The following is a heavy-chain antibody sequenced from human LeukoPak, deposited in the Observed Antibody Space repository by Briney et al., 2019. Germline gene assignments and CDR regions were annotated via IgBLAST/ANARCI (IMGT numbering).Heavy chain of an antibody. J-gene: IGHJ4*02. CDR3: ARDRVGAIPYYFDY. Sequence: GGSLRLSCAASGFTFNSYAMTWVRQAPGKGLEWVSAVSGSGGSTYYADSVKGRFTISRDNSKNTLYLQMNSLRAEDTAVYYCARDRVGAIPYYFDYWGQGTLVTVSS. D-gene: IGHD1-26*01. CDR2: VSGSGGST. V-gene: IGHV3-23*01. CDR1: GFTFNSYA.